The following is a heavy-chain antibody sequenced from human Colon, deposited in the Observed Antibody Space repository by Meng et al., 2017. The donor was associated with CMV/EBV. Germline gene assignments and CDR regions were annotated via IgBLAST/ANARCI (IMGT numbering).Heavy chain of an antibody. CDR1: GYRFTSYW. V-gene: IGHV5-51*01. D-gene: IGHD6-25*01. CDR2: IYPGDSDT. J-gene: IGHJ4*02. CDR3: ARQAGRTATFPDFDY. Sequence: GGSLRLSFQGSGYRFTSYWIAWVRQMPGKGLEWMEIIYPGDSDTKYSPSFQGHVTISADKSIDTAYLQCSSLKASDTAMYFCARQAGRTATFPDFDYWGQGTLVTVSS.